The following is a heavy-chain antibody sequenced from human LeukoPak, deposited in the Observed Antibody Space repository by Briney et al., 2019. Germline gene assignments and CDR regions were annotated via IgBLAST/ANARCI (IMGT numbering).Heavy chain of an antibody. J-gene: IGHJ6*03. Sequence: ASVKVSCKASGGTFSSYAISWVRQAPGQGLEWMGGIIPIFGTANYAQKFQGRVTITTDESTSTAYMELSSLRSEDTAVYYCAGAYDFWSGSDYYMDAWGKGTTVTVSS. V-gene: IGHV1-69*05. CDR2: IIPIFGTA. CDR3: AGAYDFWSGSDYYMDA. CDR1: GGTFSSYA. D-gene: IGHD3-3*01.